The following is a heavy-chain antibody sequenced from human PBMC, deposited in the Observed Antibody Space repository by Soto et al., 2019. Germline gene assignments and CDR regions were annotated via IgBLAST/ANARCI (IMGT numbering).Heavy chain of an antibody. CDR3: ARDDYDSRPYYYGMDV. D-gene: IGHD3-22*01. V-gene: IGHV3-53*01. CDR1: GFTASSSQ. J-gene: IGHJ6*02. CDR2: IFIGGTT. Sequence: GGSLRLSCAASGFTASSSQMTWVRQAPGKALEWVSVIFIGGTTQYAVSVKGRFTISRDHSKNTVYLQMNSLRAEDTAVYYCARDDYDSRPYYYGMDVWGQGTTVTVSS.